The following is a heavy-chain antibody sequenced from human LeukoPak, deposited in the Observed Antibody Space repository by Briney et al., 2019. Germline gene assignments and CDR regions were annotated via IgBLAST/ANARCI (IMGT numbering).Heavy chain of an antibody. D-gene: IGHD5-18*01. CDR3: ARVVRDTAMVTYFSTIHPQYYYYMDV. CDR2: ISAYNGNT. Sequence: GASVKVSCKASGYTFTSYGISWVRQAPGQGLEWMGWISAYNGNTNYAQKLQGRVTMTTDTSTSTAYMELRSLRSDDTAVYYCARVVRDTAMVTYFSTIHPQYYYYMDVWGKGTTVTVSS. J-gene: IGHJ6*03. CDR1: GYTFTSYG. V-gene: IGHV1-18*01.